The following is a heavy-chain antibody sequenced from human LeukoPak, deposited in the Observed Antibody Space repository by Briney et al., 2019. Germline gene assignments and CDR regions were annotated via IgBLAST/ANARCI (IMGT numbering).Heavy chain of an antibody. CDR3: ARDRSTVDYYGLDV. D-gene: IGHD4-23*01. J-gene: IGHJ6*02. V-gene: IGHV4-30-4*01. CDR2: IYYNGIT. Sequence: PSQTLSLTCTVSGGSISSGHFYWSWIRQPPEKGLEYIGYIYYNGITFYNPSLRSRITISIDTSKNQFSLKLNSVTAADTAVYYCARDRSTVDYYGLDVWGQGTTVIVSS. CDR1: GGSISSGHFY.